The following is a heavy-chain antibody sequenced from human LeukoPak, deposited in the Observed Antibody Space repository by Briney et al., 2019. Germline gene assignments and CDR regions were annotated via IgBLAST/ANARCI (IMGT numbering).Heavy chain of an antibody. Sequence: GWSLRLSCAASGFTFSDFAMHWVRQAPGKGLEWMTIISYDASSIYYADSVRGRFTISRDNSKNTLYLQMNSLRAEDTAVYYCARERRGDRHDSLDIWGQGTMVTASS. CDR1: GFTFSDFA. V-gene: IGHV3-30*04. D-gene: IGHD2-21*01. CDR3: ARERRGDRHDSLDI. CDR2: ISYDASSI. J-gene: IGHJ3*02.